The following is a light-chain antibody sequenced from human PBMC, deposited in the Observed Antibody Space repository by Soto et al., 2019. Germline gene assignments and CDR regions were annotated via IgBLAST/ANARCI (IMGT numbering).Light chain of an antibody. CDR2: DVS. CDR3: ISYTSSSTLYV. Sequence: QSALTQPASVSGSPGQSITISCTGTSSDVGVYNYVSWYQQHPGKAPKLMIYDVSNRPSGVSNRFSGSKSGNTASLTISGLQAEDEADYYCISYTSSSTLYVFGTGTKLTVL. CDR1: SSDVGVYNY. J-gene: IGLJ1*01. V-gene: IGLV2-14*01.